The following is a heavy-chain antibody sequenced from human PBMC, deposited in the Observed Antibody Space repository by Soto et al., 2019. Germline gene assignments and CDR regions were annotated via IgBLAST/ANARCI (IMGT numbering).Heavy chain of an antibody. V-gene: IGHV3-72*01. CDR1: GFTFSDHY. CDR3: IRATSNSGWYYFDF. CDR2: IRNKANGHTT. D-gene: IGHD6-19*01. Sequence: GGSLRLSCAASGFTFSDHYMDWVRQAPGKGLEWVARIRNKANGHTTEYAASVNGRFTISRDDSRNSLYLQMNSLTTEDAAVYYCIRATSNSGWYYFDFWGQGALVTVSS. J-gene: IGHJ4*02.